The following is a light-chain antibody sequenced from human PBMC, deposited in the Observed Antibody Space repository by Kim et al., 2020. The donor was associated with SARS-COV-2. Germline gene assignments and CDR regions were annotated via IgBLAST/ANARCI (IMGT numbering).Light chain of an antibody. CDR2: QDS. Sequence: VSPGQKASITCSGDELGNKYTSWYQQKPGQSPVLVMYQDSKRPSGIPERFSGSNSGNTATLTISGTQAMDEADYYCQAWDSSTAVVFGGGTKLTVL. V-gene: IGLV3-1*01. CDR3: QAWDSSTAVV. J-gene: IGLJ2*01. CDR1: ELGNKY.